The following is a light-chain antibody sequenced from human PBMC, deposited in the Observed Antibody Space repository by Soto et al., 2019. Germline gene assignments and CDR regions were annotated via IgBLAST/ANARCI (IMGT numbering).Light chain of an antibody. CDR1: QSVSSSY. J-gene: IGKJ5*01. CDR3: QHFGGTTFT. CDR2: GAS. V-gene: IGKV3-20*01. Sequence: EIVLTQSPGTLSLSPGEGATLSCRASQSVSSSYIAWHQQRPGQTPSLLIYGASTRATGIPDRFSGSGSGTHFTLTISRLEPGDFAVYYCQHFGGTTFTVGQGTRLEIK.